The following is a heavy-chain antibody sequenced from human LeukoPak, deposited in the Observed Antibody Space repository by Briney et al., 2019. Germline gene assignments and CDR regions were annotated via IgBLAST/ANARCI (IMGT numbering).Heavy chain of an antibody. CDR2: IKRETDGGTV. Sequence: GGSLRLSCAASGFTLNNAWMSWVRQAPGKGLEWLGRIKRETDGGTVDYAAPVKGRFTISRDDSRNTLYLQMDSLKIEDTAVYYCTTDRYYDNSELQFQHWGQGTLVSVSS. CDR3: TTDRYYDNSELQFQH. J-gene: IGHJ1*01. V-gene: IGHV3-15*01. D-gene: IGHD3-22*01. CDR1: GFTLNNAW.